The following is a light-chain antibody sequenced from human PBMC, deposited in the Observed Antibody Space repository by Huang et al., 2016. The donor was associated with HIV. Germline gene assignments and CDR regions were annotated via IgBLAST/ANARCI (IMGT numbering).Light chain of an antibody. CDR3: DQYGSPPFT. CDR1: QSISSSS. V-gene: IGKV3-20*01. CDR2: GAS. Sequence: EIVLTQSPGTLSLSPGERATLSCRASQSISSSSLAWYLQKPGQAPTLLIHGASTRATDIPDRFSGSGSGTDFTLTISRLEPEDFAVYYCDQYGSPPFTFGPGTKVDIK. J-gene: IGKJ3*01.